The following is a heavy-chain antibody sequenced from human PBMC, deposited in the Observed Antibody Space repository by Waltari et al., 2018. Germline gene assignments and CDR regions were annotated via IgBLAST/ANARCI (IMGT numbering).Heavy chain of an antibody. CDR3: ARDGHSYFYGSWSDY. D-gene: IGHD3-10*01. J-gene: IGHJ4*02. CDR1: GISVSSYA. CDR2: ISFDGNNI. Sequence: QVQLVESGGGVVQPGKSLTLSCEVSGISVSSYARPWVRQAPGKGLEWVAVISFDGNNIYFADSVKGRFTINRDNSKNTLSLQMNSLTPEDTAIYYCARDGHSYFYGSWSDYWGQGTLVTVSS. V-gene: IGHV3-30*01.